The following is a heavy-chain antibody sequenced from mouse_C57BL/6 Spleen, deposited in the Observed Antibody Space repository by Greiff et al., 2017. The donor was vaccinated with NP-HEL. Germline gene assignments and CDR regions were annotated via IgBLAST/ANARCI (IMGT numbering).Heavy chain of an antibody. CDR2: IGPANGNT. J-gene: IGHJ2*01. D-gene: IGHD1-1*01. CDR1: GFNIKNSY. Sequence: EVKLQESVAELVRPGASVKLSCTASGFNIKNSYMHWVKQRPEKGLEWIGRIGPANGNTKYAPKFPGKATITADTSSNTSYLQLSRLTSEDTAIYSCARSPRYGSFDYWGQGTTLTVSS. V-gene: IGHV14-3*01. CDR3: ARSPRYGSFDY.